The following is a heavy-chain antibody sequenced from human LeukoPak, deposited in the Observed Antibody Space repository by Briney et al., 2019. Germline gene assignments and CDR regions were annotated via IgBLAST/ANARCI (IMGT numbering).Heavy chain of an antibody. J-gene: IGHJ4*02. CDR3: ARDDLRNGFPY. CDR2: IYSSGST. V-gene: IGHV4-4*07. Sequence: PSETLSLTCSVSGDSISNYYWSWIRQPAGKGLEWIWRIYSSGSTNYNPSLRSRFTMSVDTSKNQFALKLRSVTAADTAVYYCARDDLRNGFPYWGQGTLVTVSS. D-gene: IGHD1-1*01. CDR1: GDSISNYY.